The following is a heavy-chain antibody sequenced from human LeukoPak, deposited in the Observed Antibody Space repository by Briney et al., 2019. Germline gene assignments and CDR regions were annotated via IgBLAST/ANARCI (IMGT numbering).Heavy chain of an antibody. CDR2: IYTSGST. CDR1: GGSLSSYY. V-gene: IGHV4-4*07. CDR3: ARDLVGATGWFDP. Sequence: SETLSLTCIVSGGSLSSYYSSWVRQPAGKGLEWIGRIYTSGSTNYNPSLKRRVTMSLDTSNNQFSLKLSSVTAADTAVYYCARDLVGATGWFDPWGQGTLVTVSS. J-gene: IGHJ5*02. D-gene: IGHD1-26*01.